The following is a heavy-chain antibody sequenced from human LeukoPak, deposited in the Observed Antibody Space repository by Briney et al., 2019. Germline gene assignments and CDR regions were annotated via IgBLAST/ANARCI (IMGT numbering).Heavy chain of an antibody. CDR3: ARAEINDYNRY. Sequence: SETLSLTCTVSDHSVSGGYYGGWIRQPPGQGLEWIGSIYHTGSTYYNPSLKSRVTISIDTSKNQIFLKLRSTTAADTAHYYCARAEINDYNRYWGQGILVIVSS. CDR2: IYHTGST. V-gene: IGHV4-38-2*02. J-gene: IGHJ4*02. CDR1: DHSVSGGYY. D-gene: IGHD4-11*01.